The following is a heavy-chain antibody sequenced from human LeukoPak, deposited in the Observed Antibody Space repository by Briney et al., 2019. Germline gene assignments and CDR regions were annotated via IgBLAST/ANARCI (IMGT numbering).Heavy chain of an antibody. D-gene: IGHD3-22*01. CDR3: ARVNPPSRGFYAY. J-gene: IGHJ4*02. V-gene: IGHV3-11*05. CDR1: GFTFSDYY. CDR2: IGSSSSKI. Sequence: GGSLRLSCAASGFTFSDYYMSWIRQAPGKGLDWVSDIGSSSSKINYADSLKGRFTVSRDNAKNSLYLQINSMRAEDTALYYCARVNPPSRGFYAYWGEGTLVTVSS.